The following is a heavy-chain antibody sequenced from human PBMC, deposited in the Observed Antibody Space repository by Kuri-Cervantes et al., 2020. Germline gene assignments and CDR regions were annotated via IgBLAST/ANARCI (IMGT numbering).Heavy chain of an antibody. V-gene: IGHV4-38-2*01. CDR1: GYSISSGYY. CDR2: IYHSGST. D-gene: IGHD1-20*01. J-gene: IGHJ4*02. Sequence: SETLSLTCAVSGYSISSGYYWGWIRQPPGKGLEWIGSIYHSGSTYYNPSLKSRVTISVDTSKNQFSLKLSSVTAADTAVYYCARLRITGTGIGAFDYWGQGTLVTVSS. CDR3: ARLRITGTGIGAFDY.